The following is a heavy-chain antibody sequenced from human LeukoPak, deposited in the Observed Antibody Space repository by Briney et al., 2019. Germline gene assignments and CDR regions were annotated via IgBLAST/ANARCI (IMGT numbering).Heavy chain of an antibody. CDR1: GGSISSGSYY. CDR3: ASEVVTTRDYWYFDL. CDR2: IYTSGST. D-gene: IGHD4-17*01. Sequence: SEILSLTCIVSGGSISSGSYYWTWIRQPAGKGLEWIGRIYTSGSTNYNPSLKSRVTMSVDTSKNQFSLKLSSVTAADTAVYYCASEVVTTRDYWYFDLWGRGTLVTVSS. J-gene: IGHJ2*01. V-gene: IGHV4-61*02.